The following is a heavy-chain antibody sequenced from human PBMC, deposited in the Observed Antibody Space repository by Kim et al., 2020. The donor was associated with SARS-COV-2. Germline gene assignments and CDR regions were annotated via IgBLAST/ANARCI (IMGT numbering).Heavy chain of an antibody. CDR2: IYYSGST. Sequence: SETLSLTCTVSGGSISSYYWSWIRQPPGKGLEWIGYIYYSGSTNYNPSLKSRVTISVDTSKNQFSLKLSSVTAADTAVYYCARDRRIAAAGLNWFDPWGQGTLVTVSS. D-gene: IGHD6-13*01. J-gene: IGHJ5*02. CDR3: ARDRRIAAAGLNWFDP. CDR1: GGSISSYY. V-gene: IGHV4-59*01.